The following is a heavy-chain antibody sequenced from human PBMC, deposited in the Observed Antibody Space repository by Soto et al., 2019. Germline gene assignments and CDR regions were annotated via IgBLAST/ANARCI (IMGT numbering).Heavy chain of an antibody. V-gene: IGHV6-1*01. J-gene: IGHJ5*02. CDR1: GDSVSSNSAA. CDR2: TYYRSKWYN. CDR3: ARDLNKQQLEASWFDP. Sequence: PSQTLSLTCAISGDSVSSNSAAWNWIRQSPSRGLEWLGRTYYRSKWYNDYAVSVKSRITINPDTSKNQFSLQLNSVTPEDTAVYYCARDLNKQQLEASWFDPWGQGTLVTVSS. D-gene: IGHD6-13*01.